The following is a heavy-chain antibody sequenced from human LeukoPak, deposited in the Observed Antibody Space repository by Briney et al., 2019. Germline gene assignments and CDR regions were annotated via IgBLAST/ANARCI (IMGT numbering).Heavy chain of an antibody. D-gene: IGHD3-10*01. CDR1: GGSISSYY. J-gene: IGHJ4*02. CDR2: IYYSGST. CDR3: ARQGITMVRAPFDY. Sequence: SETLSLTCTVSGGSISSYYWSWIRQPPGKGLEWIGYIYYSGSTNYNPSLKSRVTISVDTSKNQFSLKLSSVTAADTAVYCCARQGITMVRAPFDYWGQGTLVTVSS. V-gene: IGHV4-59*08.